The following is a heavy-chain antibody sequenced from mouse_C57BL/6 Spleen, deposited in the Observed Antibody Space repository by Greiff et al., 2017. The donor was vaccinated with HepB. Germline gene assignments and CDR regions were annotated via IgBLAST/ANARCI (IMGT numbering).Heavy chain of an antibody. J-gene: IGHJ2*01. CDR2: GSDGGSYT. CDR1: GGEGRGCG. D-gene: IGHD2-5*01. CDR3: ARDGYYSNYEDY. V-gene: IGHV5-4*01. Sequence: GEEGGGGGEPGGGGDRAGGAAGGEGRGCGMSGWRQAPEKVRELVGNGSDGGSYTYYPDNVKGRFTISRDNAKNNLYLQMSHLKSEDTAMYYCARDGYYSNYEDYWGQGTTLTVSS.